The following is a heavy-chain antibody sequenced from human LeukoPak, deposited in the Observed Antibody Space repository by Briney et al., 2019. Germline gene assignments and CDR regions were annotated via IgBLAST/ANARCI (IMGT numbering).Heavy chain of an antibody. Sequence: PSETLSLTCAVYGGSFSSYYWGWIRQPPGKGLEWIGSIYYSGSTYYNPSLKSRVTISVDTSKNQFSLKLSSVTAADTAVYYCARHVFYGYYDSSGYYFLYPSSNYFDYWGQGTLVTVSS. V-gene: IGHV4-39*01. D-gene: IGHD3-22*01. CDR1: GGSFSSYY. CDR3: ARHVFYGYYDSSGYYFLYPSSNYFDY. CDR2: IYYSGST. J-gene: IGHJ4*02.